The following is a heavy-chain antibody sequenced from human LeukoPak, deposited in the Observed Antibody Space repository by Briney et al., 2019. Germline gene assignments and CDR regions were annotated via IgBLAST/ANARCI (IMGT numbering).Heavy chain of an antibody. J-gene: IGHJ6*02. D-gene: IGHD6-13*01. Sequence: SVKVSCKASGGTFSSYAISWVRQAPGQGLEWMGRIIPILGIANDAQKFQGRVTITADKSTSTAYMELSSLRSEDTAVYYCARDYADSSSWSLGYYYYGMDVWGQGTTVTVSS. CDR3: ARDYADSSSWSLGYYYYGMDV. CDR2: IIPILGIA. CDR1: GGTFSSYA. V-gene: IGHV1-69*04.